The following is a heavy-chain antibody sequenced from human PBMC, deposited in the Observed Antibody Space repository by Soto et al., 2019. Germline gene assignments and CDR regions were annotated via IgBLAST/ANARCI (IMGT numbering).Heavy chain of an antibody. Sequence: EVQLVESGGGLVKPGGSLRLSCAASGFTFSSYSMNWVRQAPGKGLEWVSSISSSSSYIYYADSVKGRFTISRDNAKNSLYLQMNSLRAKDTAVYYCARDMSQGGAYPWGQGTLVTVSS. CDR3: ARDMSQGGAYP. V-gene: IGHV3-21*01. D-gene: IGHD3-16*01. CDR1: GFTFSSYS. CDR2: ISSSSSYI. J-gene: IGHJ5*02.